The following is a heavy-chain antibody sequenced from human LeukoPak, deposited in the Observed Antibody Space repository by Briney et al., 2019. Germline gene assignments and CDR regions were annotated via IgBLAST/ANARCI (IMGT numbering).Heavy chain of an antibody. Sequence: GGSLRLSCAVSGFPFSSYWMNWVRQPPGKGLEWVAKIKQDGTEKYYGDSVKGRFTISRDNAKNSLYLHMNSVRAEDSAVYYCARGFYSGAYWGQGTLVTVSA. J-gene: IGHJ4*02. CDR1: GFPFSSYW. V-gene: IGHV3-7*04. CDR3: ARGFYSGAY. D-gene: IGHD5-12*01. CDR2: IKQDGTEK.